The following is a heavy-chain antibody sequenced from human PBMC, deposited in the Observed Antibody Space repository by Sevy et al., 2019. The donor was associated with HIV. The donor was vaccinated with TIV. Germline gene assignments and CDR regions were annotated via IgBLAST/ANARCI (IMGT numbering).Heavy chain of an antibody. CDR1: GGSISSYY. J-gene: IGHJ6*02. CDR3: AIARKVRIFGVVIRRTSLDYYYGMDV. V-gene: IGHV4-4*07. CDR2: IYTSGST. D-gene: IGHD3-3*01. Sequence: SETLSLTCTVSGGSISSYYWSWIRQPAGKGLEWIGRIYTSGSTNYNPSLKSRVTMSVDTSKNQFSLKLSSVTAADTAVYYCAIARKVRIFGVVIRRTSLDYYYGMDVWGQGTTVTVSS.